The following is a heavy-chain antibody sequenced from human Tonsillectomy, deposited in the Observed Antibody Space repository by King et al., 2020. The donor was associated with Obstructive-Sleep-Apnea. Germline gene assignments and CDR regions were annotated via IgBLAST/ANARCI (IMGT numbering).Heavy chain of an antibody. D-gene: IGHD6-13*01. CDR2: IYYSGST. CDR1: GGSISSSSYY. Sequence: QLQESGPGLVKPSETLSLTCTVSGGSISSSSYYWGWIRQPPGKGLEWIGSIYYSGSTYYNPSLKSRVTISVDTSKNQFSLKLSSVTAADTAVYYCAGGYSSSWYNYWYFGLWGRGTLVTVSS. V-gene: IGHV4-39*07. CDR3: AGGYSSSWYNYWYFGL. J-gene: IGHJ2*01.